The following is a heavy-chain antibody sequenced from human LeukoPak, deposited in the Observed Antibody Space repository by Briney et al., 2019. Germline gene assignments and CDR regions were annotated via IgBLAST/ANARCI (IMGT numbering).Heavy chain of an antibody. J-gene: IGHJ4*02. V-gene: IGHV3-30*02. Sequence: RRGSLRLSSAPSGFTFSSYGMHWVRQAPGRGREWVAFIRYYGSNKYYTVSVKGRFTISRDNSKNTLYLQMNSLRAEDTAVYYGAKDRCIAARLSFYYFDGWGQGNLVTVSS. CDR3: AKDRCIAARLSFYYFDG. CDR1: GFTFSSYG. CDR2: IRYYGSNK. D-gene: IGHD6-6*01.